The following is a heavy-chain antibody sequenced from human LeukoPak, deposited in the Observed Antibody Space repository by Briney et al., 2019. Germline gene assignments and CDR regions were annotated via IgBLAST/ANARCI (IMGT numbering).Heavy chain of an antibody. V-gene: IGHV5-51*01. CDR1: GYSFPSYW. Sequence: GESLKISCKGYGYSFPSYWIGWVRQIPGKGLEWMGIIYPGDSDTRYSPSFQGQVTISDDKSINTAYLQWSSLKASDTAIYYCARRYTFFSPIDYWGQGTLVTVSS. D-gene: IGHD3-3*01. J-gene: IGHJ4*02. CDR2: IYPGDSDT. CDR3: ARRYTFFSPIDY.